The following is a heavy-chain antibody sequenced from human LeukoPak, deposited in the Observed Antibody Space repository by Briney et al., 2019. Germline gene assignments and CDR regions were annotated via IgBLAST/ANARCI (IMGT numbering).Heavy chain of an antibody. V-gene: IGHV3-23*01. CDR2: ISDSGGST. CDR3: AKPQEGYYDSSGLDY. D-gene: IGHD3-22*01. Sequence: GGSLRLSCAASGFTFRSYAMSWVRQAPGKGLEWVSAISDSGGSTYYADSVKGRFTISRDNSKNTLYLQMNSLRAEDTAVYYCAKPQEGYYDSSGLDYWGQGTLVTVSS. CDR1: GFTFRSYA. J-gene: IGHJ4*02.